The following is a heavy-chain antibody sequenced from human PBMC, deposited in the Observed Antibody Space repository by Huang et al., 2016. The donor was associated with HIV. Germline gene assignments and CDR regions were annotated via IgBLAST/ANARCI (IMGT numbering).Heavy chain of an antibody. V-gene: IGHV3-74*01. Sequence: EVQLVESGGGLVQPGGSLRLSCAASGFNFSSDWMHWVRQVPGKGLVWVSHIKSDGSSTSYADSVKGRFTISRDNAKHTLDLQMNSLRAEDTTVYYCARGSRQGKYYYGSGTAYWGQGTLVTVSS. CDR2: IKSDGSST. CDR3: ARGSRQGKYYYGSGTAY. D-gene: IGHD3-10*01. CDR1: GFNFSSDW. J-gene: IGHJ4*02.